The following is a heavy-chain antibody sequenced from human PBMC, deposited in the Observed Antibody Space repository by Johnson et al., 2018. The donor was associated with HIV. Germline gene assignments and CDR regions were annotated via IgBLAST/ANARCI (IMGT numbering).Heavy chain of an antibody. Sequence: VQLVESGGGVVRPGGSLRLSCAASGFTIDDYAMSWVRQAPGKGLEWVSGINWNGGSTGYADSVKGRFTISRDNAKNSLYLQMNSLRDEDTGLYYCARESIFGVVIYAFDIWGQGTMVTVSS. V-gene: IGHV3-20*04. J-gene: IGHJ3*02. CDR3: ARESIFGVVIYAFDI. CDR1: GFTIDDYA. CDR2: INWNGGST. D-gene: IGHD3-3*01.